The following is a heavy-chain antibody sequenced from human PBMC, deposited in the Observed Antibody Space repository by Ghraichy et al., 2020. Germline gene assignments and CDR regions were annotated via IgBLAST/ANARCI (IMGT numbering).Heavy chain of an antibody. D-gene: IGHD5-12*01. Sequence: SETLSLTCTVSGGSISSSSYYWGWIRQPPGKGLEWIGSIYYSGSTYYNPSLKSRVTISVDMSKNQFSLKLSSVTAADTAVYYCARLRGYSGYDLEFYYYGMDVWGQGTTVTVSS. CDR2: IYYSGST. CDR1: GGSISSSSYY. J-gene: IGHJ6*02. CDR3: ARLRGYSGYDLEFYYYGMDV. V-gene: IGHV4-39*01.